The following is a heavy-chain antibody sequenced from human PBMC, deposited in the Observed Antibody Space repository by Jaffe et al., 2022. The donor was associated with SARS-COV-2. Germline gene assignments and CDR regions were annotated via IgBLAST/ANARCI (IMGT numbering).Heavy chain of an antibody. CDR2: IYSGGNT. CDR3: ASGYPTSMGPFDY. Sequence: EVQLVESGGGLIQPGGSLRLSCAVSGFSVTNMYMNWVRQAPGKGLEWVSVIYSGGNTYYADSVKGRFSISRDNSKNTLYLQINSLRAEDTAVYYCASGYPTSMGPFDYWGRGTLVTVSS. D-gene: IGHD5-18*01. J-gene: IGHJ4*02. CDR1: GFSVTNMY. V-gene: IGHV3-53*01.